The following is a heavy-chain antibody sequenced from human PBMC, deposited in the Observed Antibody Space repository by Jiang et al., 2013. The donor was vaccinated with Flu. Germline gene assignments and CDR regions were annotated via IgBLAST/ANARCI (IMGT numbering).Heavy chain of an antibody. Sequence: KPSETLSLTCAVYGGSFSDYYWTWIRQPPGKGPEWIGEVNHSGSTNYNPSLKSRVTISVDTSKNQFSLKLSSVTAADTAVYYCAKDRGASSYDYWGQGTLVTVSS. CDR2: VNHSGST. D-gene: IGHD1-26*01. CDR1: GGSFSDYY. CDR3: AKDRGASSYDY. V-gene: IGHV4-34*01. J-gene: IGHJ4*02.